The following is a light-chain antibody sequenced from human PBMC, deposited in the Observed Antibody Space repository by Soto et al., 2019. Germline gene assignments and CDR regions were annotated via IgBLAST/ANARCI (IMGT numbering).Light chain of an antibody. CDR1: QSVTSSY. Sequence: EIVLTQSPGTLSLSPGERATLSCRASQSVTSSYLAWYQQKPGQAPRLLIHGASTRATGIPDRFTGSGSGTDFTLTITSLQSEDFAVYYCQQYNTWWTFGQGTKVDIK. J-gene: IGKJ1*01. CDR3: QQYNTWWT. V-gene: IGKV3-20*01. CDR2: GAS.